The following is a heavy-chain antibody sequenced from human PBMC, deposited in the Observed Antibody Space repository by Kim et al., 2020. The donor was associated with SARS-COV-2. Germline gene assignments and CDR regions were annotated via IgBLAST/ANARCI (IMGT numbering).Heavy chain of an antibody. CDR2: INHSGST. CDR1: GGSFSGYY. J-gene: IGHJ4*02. V-gene: IGHV4-34*01. Sequence: SETLSLTCAVYGGSFSGYYWSWIRQPPGKGLEWIGEINHSGSTNYNPSLKSRVTISVDTSKNQFSLKLSSVTAADTAVYYCARGPSSGGSWPFDYWGQGTLVTVSS. CDR3: ARGPSSGGSWPFDY. D-gene: IGHD2-15*01.